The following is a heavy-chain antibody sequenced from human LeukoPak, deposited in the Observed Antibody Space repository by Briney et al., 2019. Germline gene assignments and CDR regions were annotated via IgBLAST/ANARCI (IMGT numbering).Heavy chain of an antibody. J-gene: IGHJ4*02. CDR1: GFTFSSYG. V-gene: IGHV3-30*02. D-gene: IGHD6-13*01. CDR2: IRYDGSNK. CDR3: AKDLVGAAAGNPFDY. Sequence: GGSLRLPCAASGFTFSSYGMHWVRQAPGKGLEWVAFIRYDGSNKYYADSVKGRFTISRDNSKNTLYLQMNSLRAEDTAVYYCAKDLVGAAAGNPFDYWGQGTLVTVSS.